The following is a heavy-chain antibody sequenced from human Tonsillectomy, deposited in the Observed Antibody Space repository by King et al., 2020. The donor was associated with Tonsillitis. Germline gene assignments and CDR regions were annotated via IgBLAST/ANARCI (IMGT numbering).Heavy chain of an antibody. J-gene: IGHJ6*03. D-gene: IGHD3-10*01. CDR2: IYYSGST. CDR3: ARDREVRGLPYYYYYYMDV. CDR1: GGSISSGDYY. Sequence: VQLQESGPGLVKPSQTLSLTCTVSGGSISSGDYYWSWIRQPPGKCLEWIGDIYYSGSTYYNPSLKSRVTISVDTSKNQFSLKLSSVTAADTAVDYCARDREVRGLPYYYYYYMDVWGKGTTVTVSS. V-gene: IGHV4-30-4*01.